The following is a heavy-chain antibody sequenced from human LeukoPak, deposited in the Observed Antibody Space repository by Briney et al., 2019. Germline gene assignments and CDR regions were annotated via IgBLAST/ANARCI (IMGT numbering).Heavy chain of an antibody. Sequence: PGGSLRLSCAASGFTFSSYAMSWVRQAPGKGLEWVSAISGSGGSTYYADSVKGRFTISRDNSKHTLYLQMNSLRAEDTAVYYCAKAQILWFGELTEYYFDYWGQGTLVTVSS. J-gene: IGHJ4*02. CDR2: ISGSGGST. D-gene: IGHD3-10*01. V-gene: IGHV3-23*01. CDR3: AKAQILWFGELTEYYFDY. CDR1: GFTFSSYA.